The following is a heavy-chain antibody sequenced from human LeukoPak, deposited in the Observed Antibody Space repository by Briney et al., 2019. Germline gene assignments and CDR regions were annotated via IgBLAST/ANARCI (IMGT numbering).Heavy chain of an antibody. CDR1: GGSFSGYY. V-gene: IGHV4-34*01. J-gene: IGHJ4*02. D-gene: IGHD5-12*01. CDR2: INHSGST. CDR3: ARFGGYSGRSY. Sequence: PSETLSLTCAVYGGSFSGYYWSWIRQPPGKGLEWIGEINHSGSTNYNPSLKSRVTISVDTSKNQFSLKLSSVTAADTAVYYCARFGGYSGRSYWGQGTLVTVSS.